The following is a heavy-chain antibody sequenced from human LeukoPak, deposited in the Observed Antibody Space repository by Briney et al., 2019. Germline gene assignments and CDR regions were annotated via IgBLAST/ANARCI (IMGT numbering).Heavy chain of an antibody. D-gene: IGHD3-22*01. CDR1: IGSNSSGDYH. J-gene: IGHJ3*02. CDR2: VYYSGIT. CDR3: ARGTYFYDGSAYLGAFDM. Sequence: SQTLSLTCTFCIGSNSSGDYHGSWIRQPPGKALEWIGCVYYSGITYYNPSLKSRVSISGDTSKNQFSLKLSSVTAADTAVYYCARGTYFYDGSAYLGAFDMWGQGTMVTVSS. V-gene: IGHV4-30-4*01.